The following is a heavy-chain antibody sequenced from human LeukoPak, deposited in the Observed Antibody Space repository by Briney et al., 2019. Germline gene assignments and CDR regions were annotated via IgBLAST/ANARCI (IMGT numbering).Heavy chain of an antibody. CDR2: IHSRSDYI. CDR3: PRDSYGDYNWFDP. CDR1: GFTFSTYV. V-gene: IGHV3-21*01. Sequence: GGSLRLSCAASGFTFSTYVMNWVRQAPGKGLEWVSSIHSRSDYIYYGDSVKGRSTIFRDNAKNSLYLQMNSLRVEDTAVSYCPRDSYGDYNWFDPWGQGTLVTVSS. D-gene: IGHD4-17*01. J-gene: IGHJ5*02.